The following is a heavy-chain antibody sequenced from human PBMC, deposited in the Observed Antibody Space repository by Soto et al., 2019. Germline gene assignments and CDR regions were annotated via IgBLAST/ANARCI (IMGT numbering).Heavy chain of an antibody. J-gene: IGHJ4*02. V-gene: IGHV3-23*01. Sequence: EVQLLESGGGLVQPGGSLRLSCAASGFTFSSYAMSWVRQAPGKGLEWVSAISGSGGSTYYADSVKGRFTISRDNSKNTLYLQMNRLRAEDTAVYYCANLRFGELLYGGFAYWGQGALVTVSS. CDR3: ANLRFGELLYGGFAY. D-gene: IGHD3-10*01. CDR1: GFTFSSYA. CDR2: ISGSGGST.